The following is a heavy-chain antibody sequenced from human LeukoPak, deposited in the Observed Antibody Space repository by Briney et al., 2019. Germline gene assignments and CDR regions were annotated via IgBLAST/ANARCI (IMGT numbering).Heavy chain of an antibody. CDR3: ARDLIAALAVHDAFDI. J-gene: IGHJ3*02. Sequence: ASVKVSCKASEGTFSSYAISWVRQAPGQGLEWMGGIIPIFGTANYAQKFQGRVTITADESTSTAYMELSSLRSEDTAVYYCARDLIAALAVHDAFDIWGQGTMVTVSS. CDR2: IIPIFGTA. CDR1: EGTFSSYA. D-gene: IGHD6-25*01. V-gene: IGHV1-69*13.